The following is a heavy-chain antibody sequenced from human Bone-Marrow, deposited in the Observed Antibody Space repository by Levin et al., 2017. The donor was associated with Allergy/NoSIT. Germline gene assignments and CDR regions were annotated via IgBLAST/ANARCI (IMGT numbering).Heavy chain of an antibody. CDR1: GFTFSSYA. V-gene: IGHV3-23*01. CDR2: ISGSGGST. J-gene: IGHJ6*02. CDR3: AKVVEMATIQHYGMDV. D-gene: IGHD5-24*01. Sequence: PGESLKISCAASGFTFSSYAMSWVRQAPGKGLEWVSAISGSGGSTYYADPVKGRFTISRDNSKNTLYLQMNSLRAEDTAVYYCAKVVEMATIQHYGMDVWGQGTTVTVSS.